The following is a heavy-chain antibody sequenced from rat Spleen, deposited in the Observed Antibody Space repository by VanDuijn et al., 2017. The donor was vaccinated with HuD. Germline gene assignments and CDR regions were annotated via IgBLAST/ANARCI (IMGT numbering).Heavy chain of an antibody. J-gene: IGHJ3*01. CDR3: ARLGTEAIGNWFSY. D-gene: IGHD1-11*01. Sequence: EVQLVETGGGLVQPGRSLKLSCVASGFTFSSYWMYWIRQAPGKGLEWVSSVSNDGVNTYYPDSVKGRFTISRDNAENIVYLQMNSLKSEDTATYYCARLGTEAIGNWFSYWGQGTLVTVSS. CDR1: GFTFSSYW. CDR2: VSNDGVNT. V-gene: IGHV5-58*01.